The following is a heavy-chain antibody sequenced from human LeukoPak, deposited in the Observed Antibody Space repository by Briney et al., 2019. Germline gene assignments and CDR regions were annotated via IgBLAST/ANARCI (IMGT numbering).Heavy chain of an antibody. CDR3: AREGRWFGEFSANWFDP. CDR2: IYYSGST. D-gene: IGHD3-10*01. J-gene: IGHJ5*02. V-gene: IGHV4-39*07. CDR1: GGSISSSSYY. Sequence: SGTLSLTCAVSGGSISSSSYYWGWIRQPPGKGLEWIGSIYYSGSTYYNPSLKSRVTISVDTSKNQFSLKLSSVTAADTAVYYCAREGRWFGEFSANWFDPWGQGTLVTVSS.